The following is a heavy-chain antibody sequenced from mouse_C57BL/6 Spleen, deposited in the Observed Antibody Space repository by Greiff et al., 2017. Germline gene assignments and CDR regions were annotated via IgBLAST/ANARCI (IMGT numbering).Heavy chain of an antibody. Sequence: VQLQQSGASVKISCKASGYAFSSYWMNWVKQRPGKGLEWIGQIYPGDGDTNYNGKFKGKATLTADKSSSTAYMQLSSLTSEDSAVYFCARGTTVVAGYYFDYWGQGTTLTVSS. D-gene: IGHD1-1*01. V-gene: IGHV1-80*01. CDR1: GYAFSSYW. CDR2: IYPGDGDT. CDR3: ARGTTVVAGYYFDY. J-gene: IGHJ2*01.